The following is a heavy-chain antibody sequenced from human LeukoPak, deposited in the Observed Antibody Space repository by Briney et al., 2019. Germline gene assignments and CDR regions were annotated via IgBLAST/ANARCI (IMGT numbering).Heavy chain of an antibody. V-gene: IGHV3-23*01. D-gene: IGHD1-26*01. CDR1: GFTFSSYA. J-gene: IGHJ4*02. CDR3: AKEEIGGATPIDY. CDR2: ISGSGGST. Sequence: PGGSLRLSCAASGFTFSSYAMSWVRQAPGKGLEWVSAISGSGGSTYYADSVKGGSTISRDNSNNTLYLQINSLRAEDTAVYYCAKEEIGGATPIDYWGQGTLVTVSS.